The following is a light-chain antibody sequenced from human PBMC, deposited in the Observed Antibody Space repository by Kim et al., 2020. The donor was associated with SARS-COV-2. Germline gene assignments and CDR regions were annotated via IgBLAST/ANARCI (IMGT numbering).Light chain of an antibody. V-gene: IGLV6-57*04. CDR1: SGSIARNY. CDR3: QSYDSSSSWV. CDR2: EDN. J-gene: IGLJ3*02. Sequence: NFMLTQPHSVSESPGKTVTISCTRSSGSIARNYVQWYQQRPGSAPTTVIYEDNQRPSGVPDRFSGSIDSSSNSASLTISGLKTEDEADYYCQSYDSSSSWVFGGGTKLTVL.